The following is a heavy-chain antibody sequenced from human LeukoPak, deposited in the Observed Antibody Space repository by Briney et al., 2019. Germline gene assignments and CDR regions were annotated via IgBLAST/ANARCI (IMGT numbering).Heavy chain of an antibody. Sequence: ASVKVSCKASGYTFTSYDINWVRQAPGQGLEWMAWMNPNSGNTDYAQKFQGRVTMTRNTSISTAYMELSSLRSEDTAVYYCARLYYDFWSGYYDTYYYYGMDVWGQGTTVTVSS. J-gene: IGHJ6*02. CDR2: MNPNSGNT. V-gene: IGHV1-8*01. CDR3: ARLYYDFWSGYYDTYYYYGMDV. CDR1: GYTFTSYD. D-gene: IGHD3-3*01.